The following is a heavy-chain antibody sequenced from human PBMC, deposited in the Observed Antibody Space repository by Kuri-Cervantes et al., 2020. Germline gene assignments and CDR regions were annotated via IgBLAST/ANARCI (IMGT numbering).Heavy chain of an antibody. CDR3: ARHWNRNNGGAFDI. CDR2: IYYSGST. Sequence: SETLSLTCAVSGGSVSSGGYSWSWIRQPPGKGLEWIGSIYYSGSTYYNPSLKSRVTISVDTSKNQFSLKLSSVTAADTAVYYCARHWNRNNGGAFDIWDQGTMVTVSS. CDR1: GGSVSSGGYS. D-gene: IGHD1-14*01. J-gene: IGHJ3*02. V-gene: IGHV4-30-2*03.